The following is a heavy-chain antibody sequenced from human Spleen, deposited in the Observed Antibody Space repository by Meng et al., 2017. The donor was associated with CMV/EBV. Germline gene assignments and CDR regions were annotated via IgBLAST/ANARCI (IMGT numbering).Heavy chain of an antibody. CDR1: GFTFSSYS. CDR2: IGTAGDT. D-gene: IGHD6-13*01. Sequence: GESLKISCAASGFTFSSYSMHWVRQAPGEGLEWVSAIGTAGDTYFPGSVRGRFTISRNNAKNSLYLQMSSLRAGDTAVYYCVRGHSSSWYSLDYYHGMDVWGQGTTVTVSS. CDR3: VRGHSSSWYSLDYYHGMDV. J-gene: IGHJ6*02. V-gene: IGHV3-13*01.